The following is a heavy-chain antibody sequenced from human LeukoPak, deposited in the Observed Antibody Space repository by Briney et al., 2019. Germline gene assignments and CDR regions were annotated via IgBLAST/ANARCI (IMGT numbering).Heavy chain of an antibody. CDR3: ARASGLRSLDAFDI. Sequence: SETLSLTCAVYGGSFSGYYWSWIRQPPGKGLEWIGEINHSGSTNYNPSLKSQATISVDTSKNQFSLKLSSVTAADTAVYYCARASGLRSLDAFDIWGQGTMVTVSS. CDR2: INHSGST. D-gene: IGHD6-19*01. V-gene: IGHV4-34*01. J-gene: IGHJ3*02. CDR1: GGSFSGYY.